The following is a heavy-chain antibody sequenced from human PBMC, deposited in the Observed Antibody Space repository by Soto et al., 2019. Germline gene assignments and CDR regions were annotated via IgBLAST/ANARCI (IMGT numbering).Heavy chain of an antibody. V-gene: IGHV3-23*01. CDR2: ISGSGGST. CDR1: GFTFSSYA. D-gene: IGHD2-2*01. J-gene: IGHJ6*02. CDR3: AKALGYCSSTSCYGHYYYYGMDV. Sequence: GGSLRLSCAASGFTFSSYAMSWVRQAPGKGLEWVSAISGSGGSTYYADSVKGRFTISRDNSKNTLYLQMNSLRAEDTAVYYCAKALGYCSSTSCYGHYYYYGMDVWGQGTTVTVSS.